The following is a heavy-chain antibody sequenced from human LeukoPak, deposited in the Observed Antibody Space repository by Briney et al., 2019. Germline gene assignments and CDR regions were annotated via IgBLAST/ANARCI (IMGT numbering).Heavy chain of an antibody. Sequence: SETLSLTCTVSGGSISSYYWSWIRQPAGKGLEWIGRIYTSGSTNYNPSLKSRVTMSVDTSKNQFSLKLSSVTAADTAVYYCARERYYYGSGSYRTNWFDPWGQGTLVTVPS. CDR2: IYTSGST. V-gene: IGHV4-4*07. J-gene: IGHJ5*02. CDR1: GGSISSYY. D-gene: IGHD3-10*01. CDR3: ARERYYYGSGSYRTNWFDP.